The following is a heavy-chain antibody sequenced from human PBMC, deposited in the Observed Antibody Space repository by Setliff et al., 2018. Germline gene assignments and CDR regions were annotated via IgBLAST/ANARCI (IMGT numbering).Heavy chain of an antibody. D-gene: IGHD3-3*01. V-gene: IGHV3-7*01. CDR2: IKQDGSEK. CDR3: ARDATYYDFWSDYSPDAFDI. Sequence: SLRLSCDTSGFTFTSYWMSWVRQAPGKGLEWVANIKQDGSEKYYVDSVKGRFAISRDNAKNSLYLQMNSLGAEDTAMYYCARDATYYDFWSDYSPDAFDIWGQGTMVTVSS. J-gene: IGHJ3*02. CDR1: GFTFTSYW.